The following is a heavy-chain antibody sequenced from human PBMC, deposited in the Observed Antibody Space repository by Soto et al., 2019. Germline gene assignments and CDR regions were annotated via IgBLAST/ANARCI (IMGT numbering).Heavy chain of an antibody. Sequence: PSETLSLTCSVSGDSINTADYFWTWIRQTPGKGLEWIGSIYYSGSTYYNPSLKSRITISVDTSKNLFSLKVASVISTDTARYYCARGAYTYGHIGYWSPGTTVTVSS. V-gene: IGHV4-30-4*01. D-gene: IGHD5-18*01. J-gene: IGHJ4*02. CDR2: IYYSGST. CDR3: ARGAYTYGHIGY. CDR1: GDSINTADYF.